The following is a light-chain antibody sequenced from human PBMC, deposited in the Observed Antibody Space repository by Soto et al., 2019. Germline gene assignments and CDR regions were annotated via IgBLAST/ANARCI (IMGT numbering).Light chain of an antibody. CDR2: DVS. Sequence: QSVLTQPASVSGSPGQSITISCTGTSSDVGGYNYVSWYQQNPGKAPKLMIYDVSARPSGVSNRFSGSKSGNTASLTISGLQADDEADYYCSSYTSINTLDVVFGGGTKLTVL. CDR3: SSYTSINTLDVV. CDR1: SSDVGGYNY. J-gene: IGLJ2*01. V-gene: IGLV2-14*01.